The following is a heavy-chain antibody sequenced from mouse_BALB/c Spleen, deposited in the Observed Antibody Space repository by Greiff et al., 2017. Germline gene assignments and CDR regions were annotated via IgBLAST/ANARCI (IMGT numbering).Heavy chain of an antibody. CDR1: GYTFTSYW. J-gene: IGHJ4*01. CDR2: INPSTGYT. CDR3: ARSILDYYGSSYYAMDY. D-gene: IGHD1-1*01. V-gene: IGHV1-7*01. Sequence: QVQLQQSGAELAKPGASVKMSCKASGYTFTSYWMHWVKQRPGQGLEWIGYINPSTGYTEYNQKFKDKATLTADKSSSTAYMQLSSLTSEDSAVYYCARSILDYYGSSYYAMDYWGQGTSVTVSS.